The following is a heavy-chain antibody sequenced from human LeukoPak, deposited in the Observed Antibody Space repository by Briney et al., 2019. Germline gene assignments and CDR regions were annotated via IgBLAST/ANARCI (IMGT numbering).Heavy chain of an antibody. D-gene: IGHD5-18*01. CDR2: ISGSGGST. CDR3: ARGGYSLGEYFDY. Sequence: GGSLRLSCAASGFTFSSYAMSWVRQAPGKGLEWVSAISGSGGSTYYADSVKGRFTISRDNSKNTLYLQMNSLRAGDTAVYYCARGGYSLGEYFDYWGQGTLVTVSS. J-gene: IGHJ4*02. V-gene: IGHV3-23*01. CDR1: GFTFSSYA.